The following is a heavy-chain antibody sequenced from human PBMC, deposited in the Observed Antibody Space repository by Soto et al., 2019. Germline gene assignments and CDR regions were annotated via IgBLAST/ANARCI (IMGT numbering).Heavy chain of an antibody. CDR3: ARRLDGPISFDY. Sequence: PSETLSLTCAVSSGSISSSNWWSWVRQPPGKGLEWIGEIYHSGSTNYNPSLKSRVTISVDKSKNQFSLKLSSVTAADTAVYYCARRLDGPISFDYWGQGTLVTVSS. CDR2: IYHSGST. CDR1: SGSISSSNW. J-gene: IGHJ4*02. V-gene: IGHV4-4*02. D-gene: IGHD3-3*02.